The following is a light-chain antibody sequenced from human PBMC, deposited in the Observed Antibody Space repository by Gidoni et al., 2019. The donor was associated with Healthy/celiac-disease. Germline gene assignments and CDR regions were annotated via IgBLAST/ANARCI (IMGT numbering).Light chain of an antibody. V-gene: IGKV3-20*01. CDR2: GAS. CDR1: QSVSSSY. Sequence: EIVLTQSQGTQSLSPGERATLSCRASQSVSSSYLAWYQQKPGKAPRLLLYGASSRATSIPDRFSGSGSGTNFTLTISRLEPEDFAVYYCQQYCNSPRTFGHGTKVDIK. J-gene: IGKJ3*01. CDR3: QQYCNSPRT.